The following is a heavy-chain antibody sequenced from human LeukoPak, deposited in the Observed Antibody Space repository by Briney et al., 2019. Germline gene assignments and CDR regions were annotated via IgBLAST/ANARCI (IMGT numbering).Heavy chain of an antibody. CDR3: ARSHSNKFDY. J-gene: IGHJ4*02. CDR1: GGSISSGGYY. V-gene: IGHV4-31*01. Sequence: PSETLSLTCTVSGGSISSGGYYWSWIRQHPGKGLEWIGYISSSGSTYYNPSLKSPLTITLDTPKNHFSLNLTSVTAADTAVYYCARSHSNKFDYWGQGTLVTVSS. D-gene: IGHD4-4*01. CDR2: ISSSGST.